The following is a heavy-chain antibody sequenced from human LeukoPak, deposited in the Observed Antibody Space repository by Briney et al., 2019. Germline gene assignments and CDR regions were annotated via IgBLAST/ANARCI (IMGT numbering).Heavy chain of an antibody. Sequence: PGGSLRLSCAASGFTFSRYWLTWVRQAPGKGLEWVANMNEGGSAKHYTDSVKGRFTISRDNAQNSLFLQMNSLRAEDTAVYYCARVVPGVSHYSGLDVWGQGTTVTVSS. CDR1: GFTFSRYW. CDR2: MNEGGSAK. CDR3: ARVVPGVSHYSGLDV. V-gene: IGHV3-7*01. J-gene: IGHJ6*02. D-gene: IGHD6-6*01.